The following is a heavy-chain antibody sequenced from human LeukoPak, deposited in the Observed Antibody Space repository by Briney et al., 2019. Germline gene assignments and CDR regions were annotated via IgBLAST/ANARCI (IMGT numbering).Heavy chain of an antibody. CDR3: AREYYYDSSGYYNFDY. CDR2: IDWDDDK. J-gene: IGHJ4*02. V-gene: IGHV2-70*11. Sequence: SGPALIQPTQTLTLTCTFSGFSLSTSGMCVSWIRQPPGKALEWLARIDWDDDKYYSTSLKTRLTISKDTSKNQVVLTMTNMDPVDTATYYCAREYYYDSSGYYNFDYWGQGTLVTVSS. D-gene: IGHD3-22*01. CDR1: GFSLSTSGMC.